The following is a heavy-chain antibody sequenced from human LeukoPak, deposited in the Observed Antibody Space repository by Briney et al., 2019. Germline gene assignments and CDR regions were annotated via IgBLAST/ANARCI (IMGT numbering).Heavy chain of an antibody. CDR1: GYTFTGYY. CDR2: INPNSGGT. CDR3: ARVGIRVAINFDN. Sequence: ASVKVSCKASGYTFTGYYIHWVRQAPGQGLEWMGWINPNSGGTNYAQKFQGRVTMTRDTSISTAYMELSRLRSDDTAVYYCARVGIRVAINFDNWRQGALVTVSS. J-gene: IGHJ4*02. V-gene: IGHV1-2*02. D-gene: IGHD3-3*01.